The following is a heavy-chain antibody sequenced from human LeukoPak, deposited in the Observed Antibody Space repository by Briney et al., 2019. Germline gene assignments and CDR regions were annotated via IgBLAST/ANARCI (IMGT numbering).Heavy chain of an antibody. CDR1: GYTFSGYQ. CDR2: MNPSSGVT. CDR3: ASRAASVTLGY. Sequence: VASVRVSCKVSGYTFSGYQVHWLRQAPGQGLEWMGRMNPSSGVTNYAQKFQGRVTMTRDTSINTAYLDLSALKSDDTAVYYCASRAASVTLGYWGQGTLVTVSS. J-gene: IGHJ4*02. D-gene: IGHD2-15*01. V-gene: IGHV1-2*06.